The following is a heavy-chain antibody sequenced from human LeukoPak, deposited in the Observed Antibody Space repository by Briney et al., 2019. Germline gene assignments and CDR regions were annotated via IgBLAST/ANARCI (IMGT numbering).Heavy chain of an antibody. Sequence: SETLSLTCAVYGGSFSGYYWSWIRQPPGKGLEWIGEINHSGSTNYNPSLKSRVTISVDTSKNQFSLKLSSVTAADTAVYYCARGRGYCSSTSCYRSDPWGQGTLVTVSS. D-gene: IGHD2-2*01. CDR2: INHSGST. CDR1: GGSFSGYY. J-gene: IGHJ5*02. V-gene: IGHV4-34*01. CDR3: ARGRGYCSSTSCYRSDP.